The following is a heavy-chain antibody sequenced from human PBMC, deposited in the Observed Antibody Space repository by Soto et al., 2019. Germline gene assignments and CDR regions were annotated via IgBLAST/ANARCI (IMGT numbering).Heavy chain of an antibody. Sequence: QGQLVESGGDAVQPGRSLRLSCVGSGFTFKNHAMHWVRLAPGQGLECVAYISYDGSNKAYGDSVQGRFTISRDNSKNTVILQMNSLRVEDTGVFHCAKEGRSYDDFWSGSIGSFDIWGRGTTVTVSS. CDR1: GFTFKNHA. CDR3: AKEGRSYDDFWSGSIGSFDI. V-gene: IGHV3-30*18. D-gene: IGHD3-3*01. J-gene: IGHJ3*02. CDR2: ISYDGSNK.